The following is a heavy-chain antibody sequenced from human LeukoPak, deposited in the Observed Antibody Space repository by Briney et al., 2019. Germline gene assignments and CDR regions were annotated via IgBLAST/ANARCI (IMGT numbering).Heavy chain of an antibody. Sequence: GGSLRLSCAAPGFTFSSYAMNWVRQAPGEGLEWVSAISGSGGTTYYADSVKGRFTISRDNSKNTLYPQMNGLRAEDTAVYYCARRPGYTSSWFYFDFWGQGTLVTVSS. CDR1: GFTFSSYA. D-gene: IGHD6-13*01. CDR3: ARRPGYTSSWFYFDF. V-gene: IGHV3-23*01. J-gene: IGHJ4*02. CDR2: ISGSGGTT.